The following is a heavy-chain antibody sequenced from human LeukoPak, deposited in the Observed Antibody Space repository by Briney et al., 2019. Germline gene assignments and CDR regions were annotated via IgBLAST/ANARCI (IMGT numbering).Heavy chain of an antibody. CDR3: AREVYDSSGYYYAFDY. CDR1: GFTVSSNY. CDR2: IYSGGST. V-gene: IGHV3-53*01. D-gene: IGHD3-22*01. Sequence: GGSLRLSCAASGFTVSSNYMSWVRQAPGKGLEWVSVIYSGGSTYYADSVKGRFTISRDNAKNSLYLQMNSLRVEDTAVYYCAREVYDSSGYYYAFDYLGQGTLVTVSS. J-gene: IGHJ4*02.